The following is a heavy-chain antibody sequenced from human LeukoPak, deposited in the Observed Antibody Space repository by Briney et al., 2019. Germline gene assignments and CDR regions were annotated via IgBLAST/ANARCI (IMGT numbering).Heavy chain of an antibody. CDR2: INHSGVT. V-gene: IGHV4-34*01. D-gene: IGHD5/OR15-5a*01. J-gene: IGHJ4*02. CDR1: GGSFSGYY. CDR3: ARGIYTGVSTFVGHFDC. Sequence: PSETLSLTCAVYGGSFSGYYWSWIRQPPGKGLEWIGEINHSGVTNYNPSLKSRLTISQDTSNNQFSVKLTSVTAADTAVYYCARGIYTGVSTFVGHFDCWGRGTMVTVSS.